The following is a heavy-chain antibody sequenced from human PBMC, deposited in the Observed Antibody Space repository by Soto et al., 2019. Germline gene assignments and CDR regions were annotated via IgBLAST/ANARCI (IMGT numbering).Heavy chain of an antibody. CDR2: IYYSGST. Sequence: ASETLSLTCTVSGGSISSGDYYWSWIRQPPGKGLECIGYIYYSGSTYYNPSLKSRVTISVDTSKNQFSLKLSSVTAADTAVYYCASRKSSPYFDYWGQGTLVTVSS. J-gene: IGHJ4*02. V-gene: IGHV4-30-4*01. CDR3: ASRKSSPYFDY. D-gene: IGHD3-10*01. CDR1: GGSISSGDYY.